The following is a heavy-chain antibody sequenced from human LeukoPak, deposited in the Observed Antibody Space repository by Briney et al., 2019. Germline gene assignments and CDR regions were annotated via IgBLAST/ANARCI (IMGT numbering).Heavy chain of an antibody. J-gene: IGHJ3*02. CDR3: AVVPIPHYILWFSLGREAFDI. CDR1: GGSISSGDYY. D-gene: IGHD2-21*01. V-gene: IGHV4-30-4*08. Sequence: SQTLSLTCTVSGGSISSGDYYWSWIRQPPGKGLEWIGYIYYSGSTYYNPSLKSRVTISVDTSKNQFSLKLSSVTAADTAVYYCAVVPIPHYILWFSLGREAFDIWGQGTMVTVSS. CDR2: IYYSGST.